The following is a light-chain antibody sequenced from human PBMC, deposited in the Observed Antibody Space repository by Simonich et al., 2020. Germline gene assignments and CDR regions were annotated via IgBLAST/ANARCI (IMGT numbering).Light chain of an antibody. CDR2: WAS. Sequence: DIVMTQSPDSLAVSLGERATINCKSNQSVLYSSNNTNHLAWYQQKPGQPPKLLIYWASTRESGVPDRFSGSGSGTDFTLTISSLQAEDVAVYYCQQYYSTPYTFGQGTKLEIK. CDR1: QSVLYSSNNTNH. CDR3: QQYYSTPYT. V-gene: IGKV4-1*01. J-gene: IGKJ2*01.